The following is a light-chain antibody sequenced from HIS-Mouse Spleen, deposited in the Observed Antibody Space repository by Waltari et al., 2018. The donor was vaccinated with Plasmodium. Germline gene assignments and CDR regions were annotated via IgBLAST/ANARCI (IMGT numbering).Light chain of an antibody. CDR2: EDS. CDR1: AFPTKY. Sequence: SYELPQPPSVSVSPGQTARITCSGDAFPTKYAYWYQQKSGPAPVLVIYEDSKRPSGIPERFSGSSSGTMATLTISGAQVEDEADYYCYSTDSSGNHRVFGGGTKLTVL. J-gene: IGLJ3*02. CDR3: YSTDSSGNHRV. V-gene: IGLV3-10*01.